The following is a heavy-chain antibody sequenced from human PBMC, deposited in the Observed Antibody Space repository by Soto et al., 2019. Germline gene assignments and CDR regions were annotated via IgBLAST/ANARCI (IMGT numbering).Heavy chain of an antibody. CDR3: ARAVSNSGAAYTCPSAYHR. D-gene: IGHD3-10*01. CDR1: GGTFNGYG. CDR2: TVAVFDTS. J-gene: IGHJ3*01. V-gene: IGHV1-69*06. Sequence: QVQLVQSGAVVKKPGSSVEVSCKASGGTFNGYGISWVRQAPGQGLEWMGGTVAVFDTSKYAPRFQGRVTITADKSTRTAYMELRSVRSEEPASYFCARAVSNSGAAYTCPSAYHRWRQGPRVLVSS.